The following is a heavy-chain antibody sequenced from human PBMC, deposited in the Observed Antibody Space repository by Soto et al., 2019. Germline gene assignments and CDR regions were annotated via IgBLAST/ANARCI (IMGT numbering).Heavy chain of an antibody. CDR2: IKTDGNYA. D-gene: IGHD3-22*01. CDR3: ADGGSGNYAN. J-gene: IGHJ4*02. V-gene: IGHV3-74*01. Sequence: EVQLVESGGDLVQPGGSLRLSCAASGFTFSTYGMHWVRQAPGKGLLWVSRIKTDGNYATYADSVQGRFTISRDNAKNKLYRQMNSLKVVDAADYYCADGGSGNYANWSQGTIVTVSS. CDR1: GFTFSTYG.